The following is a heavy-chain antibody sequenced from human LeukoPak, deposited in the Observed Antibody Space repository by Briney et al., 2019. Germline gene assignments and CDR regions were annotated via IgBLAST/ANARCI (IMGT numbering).Heavy chain of an antibody. CDR2: ISGSGTTI. V-gene: IGHV3-11*01. CDR1: GFTFSDHY. CDR3: ARWHAIFNFDL. J-gene: IGHJ2*01. Sequence: AGGSLRLSCAASGFTFSDHYMSWIRQAPGKGLEWVSYISGSGTTIYYADSVKGRFTISRDNAKNSLYLQMNSLRAEDTAVYYCARWHAIFNFDLWGRGTLVPVSS. D-gene: IGHD3-3*01.